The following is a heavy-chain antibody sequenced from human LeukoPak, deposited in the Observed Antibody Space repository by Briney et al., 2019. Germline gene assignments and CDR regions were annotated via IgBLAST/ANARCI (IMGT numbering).Heavy chain of an antibody. D-gene: IGHD6-13*01. CDR3: AKGKRSSSWYAGSFDY. CDR2: ISGSGGST. CDR1: GFTFSSYA. V-gene: IGHV3-23*01. Sequence: GGSLRFSCAASGFTFSSYAMSWVRQAPGKGLEWVSAISGSGGSTYYADSVKGRFTISRDNSKNTLYLQMNSLRAEDTAVYYCAKGKRSSSWYAGSFDYWGQGTLVTVSS. J-gene: IGHJ4*02.